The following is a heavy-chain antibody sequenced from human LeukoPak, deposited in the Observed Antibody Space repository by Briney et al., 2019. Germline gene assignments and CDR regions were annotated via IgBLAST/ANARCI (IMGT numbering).Heavy chain of an antibody. CDR3: ARDSSGSLDY. Sequence: PGGSLRLSCAASGFSFGGYTMHWVRHAPGKGLEWASLISWNGYSTSYGDSVKGRFTISRDNNKDSLHLQMNSLRTEDTALYYCARDSSGSLDYWGQGTLVTVSS. J-gene: IGHJ4*02. D-gene: IGHD1-26*01. CDR2: ISWNGYST. CDR1: GFSFGGYT. V-gene: IGHV3-43*01.